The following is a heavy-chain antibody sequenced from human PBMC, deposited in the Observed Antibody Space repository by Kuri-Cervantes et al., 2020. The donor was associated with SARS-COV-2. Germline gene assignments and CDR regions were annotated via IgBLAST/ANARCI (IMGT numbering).Heavy chain of an antibody. Sequence: GGSLRLSCAASGISFNNAWMGWVRQTPGKGLEWVGRLKSRSDGGARDYAEPEKGRFVISRDDATSTMYLQVNSLIIEDTGIYYCTTDRGIASRPLFDYWGQGTLVTVSS. CDR1: GISFNNAW. CDR2: LKSRSDGGAR. J-gene: IGHJ4*02. CDR3: TTDRGIASRPLFDY. D-gene: IGHD6-13*01. V-gene: IGHV3-15*01.